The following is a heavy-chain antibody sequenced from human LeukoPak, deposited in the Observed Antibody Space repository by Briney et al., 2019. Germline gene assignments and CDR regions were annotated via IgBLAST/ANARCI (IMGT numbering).Heavy chain of an antibody. Sequence: ASVKVSCKASGYTFTGYYMHWVRQATGQGFEWMGWMNPNTGNRGYKEKFQGRITMTRSTSISTAYMELSSLTSDDTAVYYCARGPYDYAWGNYSGGYYWGQGTLVTVSS. CDR2: MNPNTGNR. D-gene: IGHD3-16*01. J-gene: IGHJ4*02. CDR1: GYTFTGYY. V-gene: IGHV1-8*02. CDR3: ARGPYDYAWGNYSGGYY.